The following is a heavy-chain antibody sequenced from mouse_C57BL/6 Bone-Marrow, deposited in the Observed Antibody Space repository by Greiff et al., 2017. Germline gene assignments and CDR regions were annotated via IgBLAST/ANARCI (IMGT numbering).Heavy chain of an antibody. J-gene: IGHJ1*03. D-gene: IGHD1-1*01. CDR3: ARRGGHYYGSSLDWYFDV. V-gene: IGHV1-81*01. CDR2: IYPRSGNT. Sequence: VQLQQSGAELARPGASVKLSCKASGYTFTSYGISWVKQRPGQGLEWIGEIYPRSGNTYYNEKFKGKATLTADKSSSTAYMELRSLTSEDSAVYFGARRGGHYYGSSLDWYFDVWGTGTTVTVSS. CDR1: GYTFTSYG.